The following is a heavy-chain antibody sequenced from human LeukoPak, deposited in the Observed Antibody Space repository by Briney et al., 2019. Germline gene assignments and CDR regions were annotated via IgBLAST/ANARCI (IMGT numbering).Heavy chain of an antibody. J-gene: IGHJ4*02. CDR2: IYYSGST. V-gene: IGHV4-39*01. D-gene: IGHD3-22*01. CDR1: GGSISSSSYY. CDR3: ASGDSSGYYYSAFDY. Sequence: SSETLSLTCTVSGGSISSSSYYWGWIRQPPGKGLEWIGSIYYSGSTYYNPSLKSRVTISVDTSKNQFSLKLSSVTAADTAVYYCASGDSSGYYYSAFDYWGQGTLVTVSS.